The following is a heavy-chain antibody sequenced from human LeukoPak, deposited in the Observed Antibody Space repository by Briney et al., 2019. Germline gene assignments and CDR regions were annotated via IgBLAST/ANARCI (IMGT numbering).Heavy chain of an antibody. CDR2: ISASGGGT. J-gene: IGHJ4*02. CDR3: AKEVTPGALLYGPFDY. Sequence: PGGSLRLSCAASEFIFSSYGMSWVRQAPGKGLEWVSAISASGGGTYYADSVKGRFTISGDNSRKTLYLQMNSLRAEDTAIYYCAKEVTPGALLYGPFDYWGQGTLVTVSS. V-gene: IGHV3-23*01. D-gene: IGHD4-23*01. CDR1: EFIFSSYG.